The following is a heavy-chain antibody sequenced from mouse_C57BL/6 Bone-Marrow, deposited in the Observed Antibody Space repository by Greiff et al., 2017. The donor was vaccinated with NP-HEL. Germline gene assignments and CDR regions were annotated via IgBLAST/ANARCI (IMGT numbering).Heavy chain of an antibody. V-gene: IGHV1-69*01. J-gene: IGHJ4*01. CDR1: GYTFTSYW. D-gene: IGHD1-1*01. CDR2: IDPSDSYT. CDR3: ARGSSYDYAMDY. Sequence: VQLQQPGAELVMPGASVKLSCKASGYTFTSYWMHWVKQRPGQGLEWIGEIDPSDSYTNYNQKFKGKSTLTVDKSSSTAYMQVSSLTSEDSAVYYCARGSSYDYAMDYWGQGTSVTVSS.